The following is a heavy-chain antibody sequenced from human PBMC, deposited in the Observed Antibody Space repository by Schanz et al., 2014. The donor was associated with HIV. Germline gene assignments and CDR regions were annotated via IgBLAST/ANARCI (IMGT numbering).Heavy chain of an antibody. J-gene: IGHJ5*02. CDR1: GFTLTSYY. D-gene: IGHD3-3*01. CDR2: INPSGGRA. V-gene: IGHV1-46*01. CDR3: ARDLGGDFWSTQGGLDP. Sequence: VQLVQSGAEVRKPGASVKVACRVSGFTLTSYYIHWVRQAPGQGLEWMGIINPSGGRASYAQKFQGRVTMTRDTSTSTVYMELSSLRSEDTAIYYCARDLGGDFWSTQGGLDPWGQGTLVTVSS.